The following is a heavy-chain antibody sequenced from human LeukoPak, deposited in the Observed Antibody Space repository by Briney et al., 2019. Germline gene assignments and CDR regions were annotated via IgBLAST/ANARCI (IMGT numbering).Heavy chain of an antibody. CDR2: IYYSGST. J-gene: IGHJ5*02. D-gene: IGHD2-2*01. V-gene: IGHV4-59*08. CDR1: GGSISSYY. Sequence: SETLSLTCTVSGGSISSYYWSWIRQPPGKGLEWIGYIYYSGSTNYNPSLKSRVTISVDTSKNQFSLKLSSVTAADTAVYYCARHDEDCSSTSCFYWFGPWGQGTLVTVSS. CDR3: ARHDEDCSSTSCFYWFGP.